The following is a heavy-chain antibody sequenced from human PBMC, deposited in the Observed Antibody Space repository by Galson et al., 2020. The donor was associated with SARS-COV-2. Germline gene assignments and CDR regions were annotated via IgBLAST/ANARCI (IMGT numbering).Heavy chain of an antibody. CDR1: GYTFTSYG. D-gene: IGHD3-9*01. CDR3: ARDWLMKYFDY. CDR2: ISAYNGNT. J-gene: IGHJ4*02. V-gene: IGHV1-18*01. Sequence: ASVKVSCKASGYTFTSYGISWVRQAPGQGLEWMGWISAYNGNTNYAQKPQGRVTMTTDTSTSTPYMELRSLRSDDTAVYYCARDWLMKYFDYWGQGTLVTVSS.